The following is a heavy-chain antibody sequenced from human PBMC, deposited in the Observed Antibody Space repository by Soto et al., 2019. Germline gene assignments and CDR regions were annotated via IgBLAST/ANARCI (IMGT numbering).Heavy chain of an antibody. D-gene: IGHD5-12*01. Sequence: EVQLVESGGGLVQPGGSLRLSCAASGFPFSSYAMNWVRQTPDKGLEWLSYISDSGSTIHYADSVKGRFTISRDNAKNSLYLQMNSLRADDTAVDYCTRDGSWGQGTLVTVSS. V-gene: IGHV3-48*01. CDR3: TRDGS. CDR1: GFPFSSYA. J-gene: IGHJ5*02. CDR2: ISDSGSTI.